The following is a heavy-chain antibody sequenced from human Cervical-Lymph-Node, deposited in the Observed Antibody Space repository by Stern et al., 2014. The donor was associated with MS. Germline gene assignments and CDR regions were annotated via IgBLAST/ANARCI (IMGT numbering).Heavy chain of an antibody. Sequence: VQLVESGGGVVQPGRSLRLSCVASGFTFNNYGMHWVRQVPGKGLEWVAVIWYDGSKKFYADSVKGRFTISRDDSKSSLYLQMNSLRAEDTGIYYCAGSIVAAEYFQHWGQGTPVTVSS. V-gene: IGHV3-33*01. D-gene: IGHD3-22*01. CDR3: AGSIVAAEYFQH. CDR2: IWYDGSKK. J-gene: IGHJ1*01. CDR1: GFTFNNYG.